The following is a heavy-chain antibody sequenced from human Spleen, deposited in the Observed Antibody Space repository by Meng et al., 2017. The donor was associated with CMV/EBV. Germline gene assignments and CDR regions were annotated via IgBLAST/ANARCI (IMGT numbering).Heavy chain of an antibody. CDR1: GFTVSSNY. D-gene: IGHD6-13*01. CDR3: AREGAAAAPDY. V-gene: IGHV3-66*01. J-gene: IGHJ4*02. CDR2: IYSGGST. Sequence: VRVGGSGGGLVQPGGSLSLSFEASGFTVSSNYMSWVRQAPGKGLEWVSVIYSGGSTYYADSVKGRFTISRDNSKNTLYLQMNSLRAEDTAVYYCAREGAAAAPDYWGQGTLVTVSS.